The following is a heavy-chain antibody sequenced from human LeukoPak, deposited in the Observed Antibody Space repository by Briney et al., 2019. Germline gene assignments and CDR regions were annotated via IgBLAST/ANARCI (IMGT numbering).Heavy chain of an antibody. CDR1: GFTFSSYT. CDR3: ARAKAPLNAFDI. V-gene: IGHV3-11*01. Sequence: GGSLRLSCAASGFTFSSYTMSWIRQAPGKGLEWVSYISSSGSTIYYADSVKGRFTISRDNAKNSLYLQMNSLRAEDTAVYYCARAKAPLNAFDIWGQGTMVTVSS. CDR2: ISSSGSTI. J-gene: IGHJ3*02.